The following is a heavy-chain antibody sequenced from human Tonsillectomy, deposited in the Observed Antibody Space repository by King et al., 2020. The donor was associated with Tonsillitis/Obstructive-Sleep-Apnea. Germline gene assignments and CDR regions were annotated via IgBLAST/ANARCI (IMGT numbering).Heavy chain of an antibody. Sequence: VQLQESDPGLVKPSGALSLTCAVFGDSRSTKYCWTWSSQPPGKGREWIGEISHCGRTDDNPSLKSRVTISLDKSSHEFSLQLTSVTAADTAMYYCASALFGKRGFNYWGQGTLVTVSS. CDR2: ISHCGRT. CDR1: GDSRSTKYC. J-gene: IGHJ4*02. CDR3: ASALFGKRGFNY. D-gene: IGHD3-3*01. V-gene: IGHV4-4*02.